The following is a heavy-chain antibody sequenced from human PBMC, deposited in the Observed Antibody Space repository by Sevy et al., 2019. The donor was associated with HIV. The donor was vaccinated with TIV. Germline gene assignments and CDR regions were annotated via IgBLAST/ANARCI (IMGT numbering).Heavy chain of an antibody. CDR2: IKQDGSDK. J-gene: IGHJ4*02. CDR3: ARSWDYWGQMGY. D-gene: IGHD7-27*01. CDR1: GFPFNNYW. V-gene: IGHV3-7*03. Sequence: GGSLRLSCAASGFPFNNYWMTWVRQGPGKGLEWVANIKQDGSDKYYIESVKGRFNISRDNTKNSLYLQLNSLRAEDTAVYYCARSWDYWGQMGYWGQGSLVTVSS.